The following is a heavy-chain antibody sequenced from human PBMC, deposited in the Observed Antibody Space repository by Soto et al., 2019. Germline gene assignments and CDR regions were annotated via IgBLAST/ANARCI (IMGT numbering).Heavy chain of an antibody. D-gene: IGHD2-8*01. CDR2: IKSKTDGGAT. J-gene: IGHJ4*02. Sequence: GGSPRLSCAASGFTFSNAWMNWFRQAPGKGLEWVGRIKSKTDGGATDYAAPVKGRFTISRDDSKNTLYLQMNSLKTEDTAVYYCTILSMLLGHDDCWGKRTLVTVST. CDR3: TILSMLLGHDDC. CDR1: GFTFSNAW. V-gene: IGHV3-15*07.